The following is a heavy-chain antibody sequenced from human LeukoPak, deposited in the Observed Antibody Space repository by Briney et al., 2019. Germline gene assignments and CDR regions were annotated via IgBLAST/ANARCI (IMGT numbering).Heavy chain of an antibody. CDR2: IYYSGST. CDR1: GGSISSYY. Sequence: SETLSLTCTVSGGSISSYYWSWIRQPPGKGLEWIGYIYYSGSTNYNPSLKSRVTISVDTSKNQFSLKLSSVTAADTAVYYCARGTVLRFLEWLSLGGYYYMDVWGKGTTVTVSS. V-gene: IGHV4-59*12. CDR3: ARGTVLRFLEWLSLGGYYYMDV. D-gene: IGHD3-3*01. J-gene: IGHJ6*03.